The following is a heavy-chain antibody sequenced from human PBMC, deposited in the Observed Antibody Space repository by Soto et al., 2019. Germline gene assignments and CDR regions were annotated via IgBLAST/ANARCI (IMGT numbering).Heavy chain of an antibody. CDR1: GFTFSSYG. J-gene: IGHJ6*02. CDR2: IWYDGSNK. D-gene: IGHD3-10*01. CDR3: ARGTMVRGVPVYYYYGMDV. V-gene: IGHV3-33*01. Sequence: QVQLVESGGGVVQPGRSLRVSCAASGFTFSSYGMHWVRQAPGKGLEWVAVIWYDGSNKYYADSVKGRFTISRDNSKNTLYLQLNSLRAEDTAVYYCARGTMVRGVPVYYYYGMDVWGQGTTVSVS.